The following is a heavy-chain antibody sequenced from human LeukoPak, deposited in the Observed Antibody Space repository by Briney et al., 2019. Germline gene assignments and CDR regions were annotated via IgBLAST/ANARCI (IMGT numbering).Heavy chain of an antibody. Sequence: SETLSLTCTVSGYSVSSGYYWGWIRQPPGKGLEWIGSMYHSGDTYYNPSLKSRVTTSVDTSKNQLSLKLSSVTAADTAVYYCARSKAHLSTSWYGTWFDPWGQGTLVTVSS. J-gene: IGHJ5*02. CDR2: MYHSGDT. CDR3: ARSKAHLSTSWYGTWFDP. V-gene: IGHV4-38-2*02. CDR1: GYSVSSGYY. D-gene: IGHD2-2*01.